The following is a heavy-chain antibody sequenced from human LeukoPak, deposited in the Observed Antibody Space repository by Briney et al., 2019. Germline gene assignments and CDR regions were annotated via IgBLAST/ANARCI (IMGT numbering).Heavy chain of an antibody. CDR1: GGSFSGYY. J-gene: IGHJ5*02. CDR3: ARGASGGGWNDGWFDP. V-gene: IGHV4-34*01. D-gene: IGHD1-1*01. Sequence: SETLSLTCAVYGGSFSGYYWSWIRQPPGKGLEWIGEINHSGSTNYNPSLKSRVTISVDTSKNQFSLKLSSVTAADTAVYYCARGASGGGWNDGWFDPWGQGTLATVSS. CDR2: INHSGST.